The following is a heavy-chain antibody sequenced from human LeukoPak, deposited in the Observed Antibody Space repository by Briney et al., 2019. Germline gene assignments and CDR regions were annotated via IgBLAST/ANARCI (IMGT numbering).Heavy chain of an antibody. J-gene: IGHJ4*02. CDR2: ISGSGGST. D-gene: IGHD3-10*01. CDR1: GFTFSSYG. Sequence: GGSLRLSCAASGFTFSSYGMSWVRQAPGKGLEWVSAISGSGGSTYYADSVKGRFTISRDNSKNTLNLQMNSLRAEDTAVYYCAKRYGSGSYYFDYWGQGTLVTVSS. V-gene: IGHV3-23*01. CDR3: AKRYGSGSYYFDY.